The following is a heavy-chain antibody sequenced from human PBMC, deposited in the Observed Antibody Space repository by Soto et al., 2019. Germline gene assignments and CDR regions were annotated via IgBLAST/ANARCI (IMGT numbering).Heavy chain of an antibody. CDR3: ARANEVATIPSYYYYGMDV. J-gene: IGHJ6*02. CDR2: IIPIFGTA. D-gene: IGHD5-12*01. V-gene: IGHV1-69*12. CDR1: GGTFSSYA. Sequence: QVQLVQSGAEVKKPGSSVKVSCKASGGTFSSYAISWVRQAPGQGLEWMGGIIPIFGTANYAQKFQGRVTITAAESTGTAYMELSSLRSEDTAVYYCARANEVATIPSYYYYGMDVWGQGTTVTVSS.